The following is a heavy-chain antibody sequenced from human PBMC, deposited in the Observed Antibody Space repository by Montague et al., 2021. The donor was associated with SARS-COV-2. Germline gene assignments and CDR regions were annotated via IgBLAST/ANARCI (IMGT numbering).Heavy chain of an antibody. CDR3: SSGWSD. Sequence: SLSLSWAVSGLTFGDYAMRLFRQAPVKGLEWVGLIRSKADGGATEYAASVKGRFTISRDDSKSIAHLQMNSLKTEDTAVYYCSSGWSDWGQGTLVTVSS. CDR2: IRSKADGGAT. D-gene: IGHD6-19*01. J-gene: IGHJ4*02. CDR1: GLTFGDYA. V-gene: IGHV3-49*03.